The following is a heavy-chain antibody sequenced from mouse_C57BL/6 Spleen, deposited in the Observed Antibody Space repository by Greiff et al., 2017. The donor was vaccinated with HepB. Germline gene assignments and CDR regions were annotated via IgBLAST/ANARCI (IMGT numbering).Heavy chain of an antibody. CDR3: ARGAGTARWYFDV. CDR1: GYTFTSYW. D-gene: IGHD4-1*01. Sequence: VQLQQSGAELVKPGASVKMSCKASGYTFTSYWITWVKQSPGQGLEWIGDIYPGSGSTNYNAKFKSKATLTVDTSSSTAYMQLSSLTAEDSAVYYCARGAGTARWYFDVWGTGTTVTVSS. J-gene: IGHJ1*03. CDR2: IYPGSGST. V-gene: IGHV1-55*01.